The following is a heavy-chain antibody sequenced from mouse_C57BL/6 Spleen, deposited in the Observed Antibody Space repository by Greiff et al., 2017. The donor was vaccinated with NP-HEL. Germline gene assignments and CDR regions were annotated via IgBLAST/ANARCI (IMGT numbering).Heavy chain of an antibody. CDR2: IDPSDSYT. V-gene: IGHV1-50*01. J-gene: IGHJ4*01. D-gene: IGHD1-1*01. Sequence: VKLQQPGAELVKPGASVKLSCKASGCTFTSYWMQWVKQRPGQGLEWIGEIDPSDSYTNYNQKFKGKATLTVDTSSSTAYMQLSSLTSEDSAVYYCARSILRYFAMDYWGQGTSVTVSS. CDR3: ARSILRYFAMDY. CDR1: GCTFTSYW.